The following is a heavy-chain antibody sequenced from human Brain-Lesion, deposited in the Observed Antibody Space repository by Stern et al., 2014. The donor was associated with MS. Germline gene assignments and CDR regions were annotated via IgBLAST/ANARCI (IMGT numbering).Heavy chain of an antibody. Sequence: MQLVESGPGLVKPSQTLSLTCNVSGDSISSGDNYWSWIRQSPGTGLEWIRYIYYIGSTFYNPSLKSRVSISVDPSQNQFSLSLSSVTAADTAVYYCARGESSRYYYYFDDWGQGTLVTVSS. CDR3: ARGESSRYYYYFDD. V-gene: IGHV4-30-4*01. CDR1: GDSISSGDNY. D-gene: IGHD3-22*01. CDR2: IYYIGST. J-gene: IGHJ4*02.